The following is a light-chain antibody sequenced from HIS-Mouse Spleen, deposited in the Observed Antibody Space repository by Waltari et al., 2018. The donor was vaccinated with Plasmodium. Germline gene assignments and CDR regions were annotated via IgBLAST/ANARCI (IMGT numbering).Light chain of an antibody. V-gene: IGLV1-51*01. CDR3: GTWDSSLSAGVV. CDR2: DNH. Sequence: QSVLTQPPSVSAAPGPKVTISCSGSSSNIGNNYVSWYQQLPGTAPKLLIYDNHKRPSGIPDRSSGAKSGTSATLGITGLQTGDEADYYCGTWDSSLSAGVVFGGGTKLTVL. CDR1: SSNIGNNY. J-gene: IGLJ2*01.